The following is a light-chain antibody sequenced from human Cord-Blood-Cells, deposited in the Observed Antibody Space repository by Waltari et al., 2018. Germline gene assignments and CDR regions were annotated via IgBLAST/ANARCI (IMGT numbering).Light chain of an antibody. CDR3: VLYMGSGNWV. Sequence: QTVVTQEPSFSVSPGGTVTLTCGLSSGSVSTSYYPSLYQQTPGQAPRTLIYSTNARSSGVPDWFSGYSLGNKAALTITGAQADDESDYYCVLYMGSGNWVFGGGTKLTVL. CDR1: SGSVSTSYY. V-gene: IGLV8-61*02. CDR2: STN. J-gene: IGLJ3*02.